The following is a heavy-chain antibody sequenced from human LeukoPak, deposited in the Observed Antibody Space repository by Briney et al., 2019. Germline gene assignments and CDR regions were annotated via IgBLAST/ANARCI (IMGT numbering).Heavy chain of an antibody. CDR3: ARAGGYCSGGACSRLGREYYFDY. CDR2: ITSSSTYI. Sequence: PGGSLRLSCAASGFTFSSYSMTWVRQAPGKGLEWVSSITSSSTYIYYADSVKGRCTISRDNAKNSLYLQMNNLRAEDTAVYYCARAGGYCSGGACSRLGREYYFDYWGRGTLVIVSS. D-gene: IGHD2-15*01. J-gene: IGHJ4*02. V-gene: IGHV3-21*01. CDR1: GFTFSSYS.